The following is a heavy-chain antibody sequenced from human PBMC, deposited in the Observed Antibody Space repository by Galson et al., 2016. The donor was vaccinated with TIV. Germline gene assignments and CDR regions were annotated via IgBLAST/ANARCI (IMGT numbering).Heavy chain of an antibody. J-gene: IGHJ4*02. Sequence: IRQPPGKALEWLARIDWEDDKYYSTSLKTRLTISKDTSKNQVVLKVTNLDPVDTATYYCARSSYWSLENWDQGTLVTVSS. CDR2: IDWEDDK. D-gene: IGHD2-8*02. CDR3: ARSSYWSLEN. V-gene: IGHV2-70*12.